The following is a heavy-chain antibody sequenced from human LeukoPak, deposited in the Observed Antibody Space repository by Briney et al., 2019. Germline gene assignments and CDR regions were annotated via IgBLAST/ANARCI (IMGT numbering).Heavy chain of an antibody. CDR2: IYSGGST. D-gene: IGHD6-19*01. J-gene: IGHJ4*02. CDR3: ATHLRIAVADFDY. Sequence: GGSLRLSCAASGFTVSSNYMSWVRQAQGKGLEWVSVIYSGGSTYYADSVKGRFTISRDNSKNTLYLQMNSLRAEDTAVYYCATHLRIAVADFDYWGQGTLVTVSS. V-gene: IGHV3-66*04. CDR1: GFTVSSNY.